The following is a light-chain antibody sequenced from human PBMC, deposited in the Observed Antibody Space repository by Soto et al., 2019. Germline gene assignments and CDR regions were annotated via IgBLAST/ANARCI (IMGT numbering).Light chain of an antibody. CDR1: SSDDGGYNY. CDR2: DVS. J-gene: IGLJ2*01. Sequence: QSALTQPASVSGSPGQSISISCTGTSSDDGGYNYVSWYQRHPGKAPKLMIYDVSNRPSGVSNRFSGSKSANTASLTISGLQAEDEADYYCSSYTGSSTYVVFGGGPKLTVL. V-gene: IGLV2-14*01. CDR3: SSYTGSSTYVV.